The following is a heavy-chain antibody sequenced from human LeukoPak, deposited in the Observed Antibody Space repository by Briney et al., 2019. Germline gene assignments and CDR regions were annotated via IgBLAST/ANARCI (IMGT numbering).Heavy chain of an antibody. V-gene: IGHV1-69*04. CDR3: ARDLGVYTASSGPPEEIDY. J-gene: IGHJ4*02. D-gene: IGHD2-8*01. CDR2: IIPILGIA. CDR1: GGTFSSHA. Sequence: TSVKVSCKASGGTFSSHAISWVRQAPGQGLEWMGRIIPILGIANYAQKFQGRVTITADKSTSTAYMELSSLRSEDTAVYYCARDLGVYTASSGPPEEIDYWGQGTLVTVSS.